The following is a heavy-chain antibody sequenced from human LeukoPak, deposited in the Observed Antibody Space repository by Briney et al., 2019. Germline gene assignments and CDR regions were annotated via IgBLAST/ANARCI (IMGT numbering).Heavy chain of an antibody. J-gene: IGHJ4*02. CDR1: DGSFSGYW. Sequence: PSETLSLTCAVYDGSFSGYWWSWIRQPPGKGLEWIGEINHSGSTYYNPSLKSRVTIAVDTSKNQFSLKLSSVTAADTAVYYCARAITMISRFDYWGQGTLVTVSS. V-gene: IGHV4-34*01. CDR3: ARAITMISRFDY. D-gene: IGHD3-22*01. CDR2: INHSGST.